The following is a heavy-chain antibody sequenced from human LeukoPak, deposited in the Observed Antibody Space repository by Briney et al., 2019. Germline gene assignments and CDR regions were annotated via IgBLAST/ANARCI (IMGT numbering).Heavy chain of an antibody. CDR2: IQVDGSEK. CDR1: GFTFSNYW. V-gene: IGHV3-7*01. CDR3: ARRSTSGSYYDD. Sequence: PGGSLRLSCAASGFTFSNYWMSWVRQAPGKGLEWVANIQVDGSEKYYVDSVKGRFTISRDNAKNTLYLQMNSLRAEDTAVYYCARRSTSGSYYDDWGQGILVTVSS. D-gene: IGHD3-10*01. J-gene: IGHJ4*02.